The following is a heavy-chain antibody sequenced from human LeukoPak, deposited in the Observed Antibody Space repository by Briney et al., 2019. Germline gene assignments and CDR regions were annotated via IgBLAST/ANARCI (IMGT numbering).Heavy chain of an antibody. CDR1: GFTFSSYA. D-gene: IGHD2-2*01. CDR3: ARDSEGQGYCSSTSCYRRPYYYYGMDV. Sequence: GGSLRLSCAASGFTFSSYAVHWVRQAPGKGLEWVAVISYDGSNKYYADSVKGRFTISRDNSKNTLYLQMNSLRAEDTAVYYCARDSEGQGYCSSTSCYRRPYYYYGMDVWGQGTTVTVSS. V-gene: IGHV3-30-3*01. CDR2: ISYDGSNK. J-gene: IGHJ6*02.